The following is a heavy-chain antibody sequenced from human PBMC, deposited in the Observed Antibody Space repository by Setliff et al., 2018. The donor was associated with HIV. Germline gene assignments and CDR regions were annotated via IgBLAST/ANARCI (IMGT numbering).Heavy chain of an antibody. CDR2: INAGNGNT. CDR3: ARERDSDGFQFDP. J-gene: IGHJ5*02. D-gene: IGHD3-22*01. Sequence: GASVKVSCKTSGFTFTNYAIHWVRQAPGQRLEWMGWINAGNGNTKYSQGLQGRLTITRDTSASTAYMDLSSLRSEDMAVYYCARERDSDGFQFDPWGQGTLVTVS. V-gene: IGHV1-3*03. CDR1: GFTFTNYA.